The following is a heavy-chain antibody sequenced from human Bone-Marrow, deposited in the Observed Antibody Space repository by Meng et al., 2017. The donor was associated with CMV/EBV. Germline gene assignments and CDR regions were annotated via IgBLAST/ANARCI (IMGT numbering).Heavy chain of an antibody. J-gene: IGHJ5*02. D-gene: IGHD6-13*01. CDR2: IIPILGIA. Sequence: VSCKPPGGTFSSYAISWVRQAPGQGLEWMGGIIPILGIANYAQKFQGRVTITADKSTSTAYMELSSLRSEDTAVYYCARFEEQQPWSQGTLVTVSS. CDR1: GGTFSSYA. V-gene: IGHV1-69*10. CDR3: ARFEEQQP.